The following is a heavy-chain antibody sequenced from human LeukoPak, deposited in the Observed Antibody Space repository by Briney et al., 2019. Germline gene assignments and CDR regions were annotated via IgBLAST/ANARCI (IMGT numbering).Heavy chain of an antibody. V-gene: IGHV3-30-3*01. CDR1: GFTFSSYA. J-gene: IGHJ4*02. CDR3: ARDPSGEQHLDY. D-gene: IGHD6-13*01. CDR2: ISYDGSNK. Sequence: GRSLRLSCAASGFTFSSYAMHWVRQAPGKGLEWVAVISYDGSNKYYADSVKGRFTISRDNSKNTLYLQMNSLRAEDTAVYYCARDPSGEQHLDYWGQGTLVTVSS.